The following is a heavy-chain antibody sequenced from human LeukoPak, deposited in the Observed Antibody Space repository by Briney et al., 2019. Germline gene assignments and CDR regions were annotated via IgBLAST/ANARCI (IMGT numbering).Heavy chain of an antibody. D-gene: IGHD1-26*01. CDR1: GGSIGTYY. CDR2: IYVTGT. V-gene: IGHV4-4*09. CDR3: ARLRCELLLGYFDY. Sequence: PSETLSLTCTVSGGSIGTYYWSWIRQSPGRGLEWIGYIYVTGTRYNPYLQSRVTISVDRSRNQFFLKMSSVTAADTAVYYCARLRCELLLGYFDYWGQGPLVTVSS. J-gene: IGHJ4*02.